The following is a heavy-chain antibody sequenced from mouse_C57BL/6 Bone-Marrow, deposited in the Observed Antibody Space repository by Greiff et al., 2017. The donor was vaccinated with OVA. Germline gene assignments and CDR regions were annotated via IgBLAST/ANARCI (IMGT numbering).Heavy chain of an antibody. V-gene: IGHV14-2*01. D-gene: IGHD1-1*01. CDR1: GFNIKDYY. CDR3: ASNYYGSPRYWYFDV. J-gene: IGHJ1*03. Sequence: EVQRVESGAALVKPGASVKLSCTASGFNIKDYYMHWVKQRTEQGLEWIGRIDPEDGETKYAPKFQGKATITADTSSNTAYLQLSSLTSEDTAVYYCASNYYGSPRYWYFDVWGTGTTVTVSS. CDR2: IDPEDGET.